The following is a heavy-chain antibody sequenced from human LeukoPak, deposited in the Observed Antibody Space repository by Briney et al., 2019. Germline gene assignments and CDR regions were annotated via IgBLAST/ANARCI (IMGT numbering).Heavy chain of an antibody. Sequence: GGSLRLSCAASGFDFSNYGMHWVRQAPGKGLEWLAVISYDGSKKYYADSVKGRFTISRDNSKNTLYLQMNSLRAEDTAVFYCARNSGSDYNFDHWGQGTLVTVSS. J-gene: IGHJ4*02. CDR1: GFDFSNYG. V-gene: IGHV3-30*03. D-gene: IGHD2-21*02. CDR3: ARNSGSDYNFDH. CDR2: ISYDGSKK.